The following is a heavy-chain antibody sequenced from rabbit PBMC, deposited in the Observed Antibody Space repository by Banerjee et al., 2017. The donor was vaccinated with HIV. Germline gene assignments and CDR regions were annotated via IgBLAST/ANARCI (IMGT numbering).Heavy chain of an antibody. CDR2: IYTGSGST. J-gene: IGHJ4*01. D-gene: IGHD1-1*01. CDR1: GFSFSSGYD. Sequence: QSLEESGGGLVQPEGSLTLTCTASGFSFSSGYDMCWVRQAPGKGLEWIACIYTGSGSTYYASWAKGRFTITKTSSTTVTLQMTSLTAADTATYFCARGSSGGYSLKLWGQGTLVTVS. V-gene: IGHV1S40*01. CDR3: ARGSSGGYSLKL.